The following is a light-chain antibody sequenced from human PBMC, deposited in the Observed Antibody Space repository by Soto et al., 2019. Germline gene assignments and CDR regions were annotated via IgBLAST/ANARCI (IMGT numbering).Light chain of an antibody. CDR3: QQYGTSPS. CDR2: GAS. J-gene: IGKJ3*01. CDR1: QSVSSSS. V-gene: IGKV3-20*01. Sequence: EIVLTESPGTRSLSPRGRPTLSYRASQSVSSSSLAWYQHQPGQAPRLLIYGASTRATGIPDRFSGSGSGTDFTLTISRLEPEDFAVYYCQQYGTSPSFGPGTKVDIK.